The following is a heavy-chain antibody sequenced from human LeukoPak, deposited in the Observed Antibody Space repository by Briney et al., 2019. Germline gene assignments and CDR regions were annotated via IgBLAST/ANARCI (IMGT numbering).Heavy chain of an antibody. CDR1: GFTFSSYW. CDR2: IKHDGSEK. V-gene: IGHV3-7*05. CDR3: ARVRVVSYYGMDV. J-gene: IGHJ6*02. Sequence: PGGSLRLSCAASGFTFSSYWMSWVRQAPGKGLERVANIKHDGSEKYHVDSVKGRFTISRDNAKKSLYLQMNSLRAEDTAVYYCARVRVVSYYGMDVWGQGTTVIVPS.